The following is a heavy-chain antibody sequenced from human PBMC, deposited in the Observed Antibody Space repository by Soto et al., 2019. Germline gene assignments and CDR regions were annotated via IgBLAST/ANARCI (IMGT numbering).Heavy chain of an antibody. V-gene: IGHV4-4*02. D-gene: IGHD6-13*01. Sequence: SETLSLTCAVSGGSISSSNWWSWVRQPPGKGLEWIGEIYHSGSTNYNPSLKSRVTISVDKSKNQFSLKLSSVTAADTAVYYCAREVGSSSWYSARWFDPWGQGTLVT. CDR3: AREVGSSSWYSARWFDP. CDR1: GGSISSSNW. CDR2: IYHSGST. J-gene: IGHJ5*02.